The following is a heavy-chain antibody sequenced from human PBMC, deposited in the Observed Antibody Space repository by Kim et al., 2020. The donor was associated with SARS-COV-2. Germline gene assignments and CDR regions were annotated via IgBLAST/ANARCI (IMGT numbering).Heavy chain of an antibody. CDR3: ARSSRRQLVRYYFDY. CDR1: GGSVSSGSYY. CDR2: IYYSGST. Sequence: SETLSLTCTVSGGSVSSGSYYWSWIRQPPGKGLEWIGYIYYSGSTNYNPSLKSRVTISVDTSKNQFSLKLSSVTAADTAVYYCARSSRRQLVRYYFDYWGQGTLVTVSS. J-gene: IGHJ4*02. D-gene: IGHD6-6*01. V-gene: IGHV4-61*01.